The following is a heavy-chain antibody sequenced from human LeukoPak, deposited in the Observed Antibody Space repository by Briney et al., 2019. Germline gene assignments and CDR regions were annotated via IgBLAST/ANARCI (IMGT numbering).Heavy chain of an antibody. J-gene: IGHJ2*01. CDR1: GGSISSTY. V-gene: IGHV4-59*01. CDR2: GLYSGSA. D-gene: IGHD3-22*01. Sequence: SETLSLTCTVSGGSISSTYRSWIRQPPGKGLEWIGHGLYSGSANYNPSLKSRVTLSVDMSKNHFSLKMTSVTAADTAVYYCARAYYDTSGHYSTNSWYFDLWGRGTLVTVSS. CDR3: ARAYYDTSGHYSTNSWYFDL.